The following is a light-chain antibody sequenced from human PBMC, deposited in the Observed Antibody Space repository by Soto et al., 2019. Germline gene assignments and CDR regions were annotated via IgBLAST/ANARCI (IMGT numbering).Light chain of an antibody. CDR2: DAS. CDR1: RSVSSY. Sequence: EIVLTQSPATLSLSPGERATLSCRASRSVSSYLAWYQQKPGQAPRLLIYDASNRAAGIPARFSGSGSETDFTLTISNLEPGDFAVYYYQQRYAWPPITFGQGKRLEIK. J-gene: IGKJ5*01. CDR3: QQRYAWPPIT. V-gene: IGKV3-11*01.